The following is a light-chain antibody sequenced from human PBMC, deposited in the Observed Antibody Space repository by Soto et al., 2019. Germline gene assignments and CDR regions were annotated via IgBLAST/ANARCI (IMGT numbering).Light chain of an antibody. CDR2: GAS. CDR3: QQYDSSPLT. V-gene: IGKV3-20*01. CDR1: QSVSSSF. Sequence: EIVVTQSPGTLSLSPGERATLSCRASQSVSSSFLAWYQQKPGQAPRLLIYGASSRATGIPDRFSGSGSGTDFTLTISRLEPEDFAVYYCQQYDSSPLTFGQGTKVEIK. J-gene: IGKJ1*01.